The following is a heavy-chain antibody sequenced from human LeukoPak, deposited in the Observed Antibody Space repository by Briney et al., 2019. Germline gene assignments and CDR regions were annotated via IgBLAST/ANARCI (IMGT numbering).Heavy chain of an antibody. Sequence: GSLRLSCAASGFTFSSYSMNWVRQAPGKGLEWVSSISSSSSYIYYADSVKGRFTISRDNAKNSLYLQMNSLRAEDTAVYYCARDLIAVAGTDPWGQGTLVTVSS. D-gene: IGHD6-19*01. CDR3: ARDLIAVAGTDP. CDR2: ISSSSSYI. J-gene: IGHJ5*02. V-gene: IGHV3-21*01. CDR1: GFTFSSYS.